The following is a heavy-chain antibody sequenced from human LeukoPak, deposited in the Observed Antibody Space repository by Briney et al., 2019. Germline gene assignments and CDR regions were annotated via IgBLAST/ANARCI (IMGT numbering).Heavy chain of an antibody. V-gene: IGHV1-69*15. J-gene: IGHJ5*02. CDR2: IIPISGTT. Sequence: SVKVSCKASGGTFSSYAISWARQAPGQGLEWMGKIIPISGTTNYAQKFQGRVTFTADESTSTAYMELSSLRSEDTALYYCARKLRLGGNWFDPWGQGTLVTVSS. CDR1: GGTFSSYA. D-gene: IGHD1-26*01. CDR3: ARKLRLGGNWFDP.